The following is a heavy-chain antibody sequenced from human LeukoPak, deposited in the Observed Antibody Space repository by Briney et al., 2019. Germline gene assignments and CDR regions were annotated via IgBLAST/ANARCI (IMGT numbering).Heavy chain of an antibody. Sequence: GGSLRLSCAASGFSVSTKYMNWVRQAPGKGLEGVSILYGGSDTYYANSVKGRFTISRDSSKNILFLQMNDLRAEDTAVYYCARVGDHFHWYLDLWGRGTLVTVSS. D-gene: IGHD3-10*01. CDR3: ARVGDHFHWYLDL. J-gene: IGHJ2*01. CDR2: LYGGSDT. V-gene: IGHV3-53*01. CDR1: GFSVSTKY.